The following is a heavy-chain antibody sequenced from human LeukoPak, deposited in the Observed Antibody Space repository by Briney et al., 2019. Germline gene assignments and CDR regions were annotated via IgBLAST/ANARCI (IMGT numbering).Heavy chain of an antibody. V-gene: IGHV4-30-4*08. CDR1: GGSISSGGYY. Sequence: SETLSLTCTVSGGSISSGGYYWSWIRQHPGKGLEWIGYIYYSGSTYYNPSLKSRVTISVDTSKNQFSLKLSSVTAADTAVYYCASVYCSSTSCYVDYWGQGTLVTVSS. CDR2: IYYSGST. D-gene: IGHD2-2*01. J-gene: IGHJ4*02. CDR3: ASVYCSSTSCYVDY.